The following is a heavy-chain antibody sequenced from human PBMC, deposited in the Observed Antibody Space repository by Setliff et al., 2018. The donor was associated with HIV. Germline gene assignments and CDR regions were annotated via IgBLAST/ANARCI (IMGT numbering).Heavy chain of an antibody. Sequence: VKVSCKTSGYTFSNYGITWVRQAPGQGLEWMGWISAYNGNTNSAQKIQGRVTMTTDTFTSTAYMELRSLRSDDTAVYFCVRGVTRDISGYYRDEYFQHWGQGTPVTVSS. J-gene: IGHJ1*01. CDR3: VRGVTRDISGYYRDEYFQH. V-gene: IGHV1-18*01. CDR2: ISAYNGNT. CDR1: GYTFSNYG. D-gene: IGHD3-22*01.